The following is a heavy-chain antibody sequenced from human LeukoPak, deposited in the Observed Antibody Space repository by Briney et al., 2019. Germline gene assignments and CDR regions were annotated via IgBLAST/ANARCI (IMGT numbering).Heavy chain of an antibody. V-gene: IGHV3-23*01. D-gene: IGHD2-2*01. CDR1: GLTFSTYA. CDR3: VANMNNYMDV. CDR2: ISGNGATT. J-gene: IGHJ6*03. Sequence: GGSLRLSSAVSGLTFSTYAMSWVRQAPGRGLEWVSSISGNGATTYYADSVKGRFTISRDNSKNTAFLQMNGLRAEDTAVYYAVANMNNYMDVWGKGTTVTVSS.